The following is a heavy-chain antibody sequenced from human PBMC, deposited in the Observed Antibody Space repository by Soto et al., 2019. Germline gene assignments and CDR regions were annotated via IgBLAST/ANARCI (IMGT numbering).Heavy chain of an antibody. J-gene: IGHJ5*02. CDR3: ARYYDFWSGRLSDNWFDP. CDR1: GYTFTNYY. V-gene: IGHV1-18*04. Sequence: ASVKVSCKASGYTFTNYYIHWVRQAPGQGLEWMGFISANNGNTNYAQKFQGRVTMTTDTSTSTAYMELRSLRSDDTAVYYCARYYDFWSGRLSDNWFDPWGQGTLVTVSS. D-gene: IGHD3-3*01. CDR2: ISANNGNT.